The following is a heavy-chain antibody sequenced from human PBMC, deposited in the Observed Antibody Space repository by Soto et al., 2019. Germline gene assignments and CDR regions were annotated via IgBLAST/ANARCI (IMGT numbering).Heavy chain of an antibody. CDR2: INAGNGNT. CDR3: ARVRQRNYYFDY. J-gene: IGHJ4*02. V-gene: IGHV1-3*01. CDR1: GGTFNRYT. Sequence: ASVKVSCKGSGGTFNRYTITWVRQAPGQRLEWMGWINAGNGNTKYSQKFQGRVTITRDTSASTAYMELSSLRSEDTAVYYCARVRQRNYYFDYWGQGTLVTVSS.